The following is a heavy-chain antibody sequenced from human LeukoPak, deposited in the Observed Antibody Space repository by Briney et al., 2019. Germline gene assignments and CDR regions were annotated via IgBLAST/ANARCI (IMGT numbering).Heavy chain of an antibody. CDR1: GFTFSSYA. Sequence: PGGSLRLTCAASGFTFSSYAMSWVRQAPGKGLEWVSAISGSGGSTYYADSVKGRFTISRDNSKNTLYLQMNSLRAEDTAVYYCAKDPHGLEDAFDIWGQGTMVTVSS. D-gene: IGHD1-1*01. CDR3: AKDPHGLEDAFDI. V-gene: IGHV3-23*01. J-gene: IGHJ3*02. CDR2: ISGSGGST.